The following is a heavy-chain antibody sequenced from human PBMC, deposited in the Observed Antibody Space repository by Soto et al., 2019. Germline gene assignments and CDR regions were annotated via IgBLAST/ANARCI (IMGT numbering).Heavy chain of an antibody. Sequence: PGGSLRLSCAASGFTFSSYSMNWVRQAPGKGLEWVSYISSSSSTIYYADSVKGRFTISRDNAKNSLYLQMNSLRAEDTAVYYCGREGAVAVAGSKNAFDIWGQGTMVTVSS. V-gene: IGHV3-48*01. CDR1: GFTFSSYS. D-gene: IGHD6-19*01. CDR2: ISSSSSTI. J-gene: IGHJ3*02. CDR3: GREGAVAVAGSKNAFDI.